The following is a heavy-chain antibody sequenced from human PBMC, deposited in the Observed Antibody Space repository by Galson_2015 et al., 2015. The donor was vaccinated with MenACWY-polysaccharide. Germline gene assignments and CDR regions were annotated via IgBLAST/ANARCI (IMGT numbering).Heavy chain of an antibody. CDR3: SRGAYYFDS. V-gene: IGHV3-23*01. J-gene: IGHJ4*02. CDR2: FTSSGDAT. D-gene: IGHD2/OR15-2a*01. Sequence: ALRLSCAAFGFTFSNYFMTWGRQARGKGLEGISTFTSSGDATYYADSVKGRFPISRDNSRNTLYLQMNSLRVEDTAVYYFSRGAYYFDSWGQGTLITVSS. CDR1: GFTFSNYF.